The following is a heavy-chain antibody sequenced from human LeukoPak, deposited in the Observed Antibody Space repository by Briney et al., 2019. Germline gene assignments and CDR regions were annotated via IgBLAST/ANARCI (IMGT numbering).Heavy chain of an antibody. CDR1: GFTFSNFA. CDR2: ITGYGAT. D-gene: IGHD6-13*01. J-gene: IGHJ5*02. Sequence: GGSLRLSCAASGFTFSNFAMMWVRQAPGTGLQWVSTITGYGATFYADSVRGRFTIFRDTSMNTLFLQMNSLGAEDTAVYYCAKGAAAGKVDWFDPWGQGTLVTVSS. CDR3: AKGAAAGKVDWFDP. V-gene: IGHV3-23*01.